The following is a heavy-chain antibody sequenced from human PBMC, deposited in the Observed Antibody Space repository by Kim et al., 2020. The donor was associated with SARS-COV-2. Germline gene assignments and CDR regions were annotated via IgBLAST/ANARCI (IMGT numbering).Heavy chain of an antibody. J-gene: IGHJ6*03. D-gene: IGHD2-2*02. Sequence: SETLSLTCAVYGGSFSGYYWSWIRQPPGKGLEWIGEINHSGSTNYNPSLKSRVTISVDTSKNQFSLKLSSVTAADTAVYYCARGSAQRYCSSTSCYTAVSYYYYYMDVWGKGTTVTVSS. CDR3: ARGSAQRYCSSTSCYTAVSYYYYYMDV. CDR2: INHSGST. CDR1: GGSFSGYY. V-gene: IGHV4-34*01.